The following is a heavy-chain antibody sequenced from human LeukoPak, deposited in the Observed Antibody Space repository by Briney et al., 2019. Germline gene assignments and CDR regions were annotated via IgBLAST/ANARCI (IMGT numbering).Heavy chain of an antibody. V-gene: IGHV5-51*01. CDR2: IYPDDSDT. CDR3: ARQGRDDYNMYFFDY. D-gene: IGHD5-24*01. Sequence: GESLKISCKGSGYRFTSYWIGWVRQTPGKGLEWMGIIYPDDSDTRYSPSFQGQVTMSADRSISTAYLQWSSLKASDTAIYYCARQGRDDYNMYFFDYWGQGTLVTVSS. CDR1: GYRFTSYW. J-gene: IGHJ4*02.